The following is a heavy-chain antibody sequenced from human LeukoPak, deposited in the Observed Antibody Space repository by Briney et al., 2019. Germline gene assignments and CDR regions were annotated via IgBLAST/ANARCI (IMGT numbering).Heavy chain of an antibody. J-gene: IGHJ4*02. CDR3: ARVRDGYDYTNGPWGY. D-gene: IGHD3-22*01. CDR2: ISGHNGNT. CDR1: GYTFTRHG. V-gene: IGHV1-18*01. Sequence: ASAKVSCKASGYTFTRHGISWVRQAPGQGPEWMGWISGHNGNTNYAQKFQDRVTLTTDTSATTAYMELRSLRSDDTAVYYCARVRDGYDYTNGPWGYWGQGTQVTVST.